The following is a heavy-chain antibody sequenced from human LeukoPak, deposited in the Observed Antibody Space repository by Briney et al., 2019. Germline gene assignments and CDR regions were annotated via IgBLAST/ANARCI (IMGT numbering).Heavy chain of an antibody. J-gene: IGHJ6*03. D-gene: IGHD6-13*01. V-gene: IGHV3-23*01. CDR2: ISGSGGST. CDR3: AKDAAAGFYYYYYYMDV. CDR1: GFTFSSYA. Sequence: PGGSLRLSCAASGFTFSSYAMNWVRQAPGKGLEWVSAISGSGGSTYYADSVKGRFTISRDNSKNTLYLQMNSLRAEDTAVYYCAKDAAAGFYYYYYYMDVWGKGTTVTVSS.